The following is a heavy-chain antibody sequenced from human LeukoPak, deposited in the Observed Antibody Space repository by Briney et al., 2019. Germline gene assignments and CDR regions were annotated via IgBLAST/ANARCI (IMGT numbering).Heavy chain of an antibody. CDR3: ARGSRRVYYYDSSGSDFDY. J-gene: IGHJ4*02. V-gene: IGHV1-18*01. CDR2: ISAYNGNT. Sequence: ASVKVSCKASGYTFTSYGISWVRRAPGQGLEWMGWISAYNGNTNYAQKLQGRVTMTTDTSTSTAYMELRSLRSDDTAVYYCARGSRRVYYYDSSGSDFDYWGQGTLVTVSS. CDR1: GYTFTSYG. D-gene: IGHD3-22*01.